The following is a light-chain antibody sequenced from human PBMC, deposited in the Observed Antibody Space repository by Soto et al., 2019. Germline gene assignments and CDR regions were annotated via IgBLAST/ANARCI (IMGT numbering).Light chain of an antibody. CDR2: GVS. CDR3: NSYSRSVTYV. V-gene: IGLV2-14*02. J-gene: IGLJ1*01. Sequence: QSVLTQPASVSGSPGQSITISCTGTSSDVGSHNLVSWYQQHPGKAPKLMIYGVSNRPSGVSNRFSGSKSGNTASLTISGLQAEDEADYYCNSYSRSVTYVFGTGTKVTVL. CDR1: SSDVGSHNL.